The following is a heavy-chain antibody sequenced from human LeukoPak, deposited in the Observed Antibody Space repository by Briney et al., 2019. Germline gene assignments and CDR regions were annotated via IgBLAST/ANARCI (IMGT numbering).Heavy chain of an antibody. D-gene: IGHD5-18*01. CDR1: GFTFSSYA. V-gene: IGHV3-23*01. J-gene: IGHJ3*02. CDR2: ISGSGGST. CDR3: AKAPPSPHGYHDAFDI. Sequence: PGGSLRLSCAASGFTFSSYAMSWVRQAPGKGLEWVSAISGSGGSTYYADSVKGRFTISRDNSKNTLYLQKNSLRAEDTAVYYCAKAPPSPHGYHDAFDIWGQGTMVTVSS.